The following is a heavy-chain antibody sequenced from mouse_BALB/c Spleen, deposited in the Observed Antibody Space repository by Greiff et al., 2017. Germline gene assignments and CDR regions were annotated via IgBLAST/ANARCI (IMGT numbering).Heavy chain of an antibody. V-gene: IGHV3-1*02. CDR1: GYSITSGYS. CDR2: IHYSGST. D-gene: IGHD2-14*01. Sequence: VQLKESGPDLVKPSQSLSLTCTVTGYSITSGYSWHWIRQLPGNKLEWMGYIHYSGSTNYNPSLKSRISITRDTAKNQFFLQLNSVTTEDTATYYCAREHYCRYDSYYFDYWGQGTTLTVSA. CDR3: AREHYCRYDSYYFDY. J-gene: IGHJ2*01.